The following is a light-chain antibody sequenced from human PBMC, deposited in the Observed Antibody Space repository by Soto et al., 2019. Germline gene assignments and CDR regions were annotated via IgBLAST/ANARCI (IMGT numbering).Light chain of an antibody. CDR3: QQYGSSGT. V-gene: IGKV3-20*01. J-gene: IGKJ1*01. Sequence: EIVLTQSPGTLSLSPGERATLSCRASQSVSNNYLAWYQQKPGQAPRLLIYXASNRATGIPDRFSGSGSGTDFTLTISRLEPEDVAVYYCQQYGSSGTFGQGTKGDIK. CDR2: XAS. CDR1: QSVSNNY.